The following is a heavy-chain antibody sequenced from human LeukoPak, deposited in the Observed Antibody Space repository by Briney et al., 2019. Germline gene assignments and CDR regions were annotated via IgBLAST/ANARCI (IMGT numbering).Heavy chain of an antibody. V-gene: IGHV4-34*01. D-gene: IGHD2-21*02. CDR1: GGSFSGYY. CDR2: INHSGST. CDR3: EAYCGGNCYPIDAFDI. Sequence: SETLSLTCAVYGGSFSGYYWSWIRQPPGKGLEWIGEINHSGSTNYNPSLKSPVTISVDTSKNQFSLKLSPVTAADTAVYYCEAYCGGNCYPIDAFDIWGQGTMVTVSS. J-gene: IGHJ3*02.